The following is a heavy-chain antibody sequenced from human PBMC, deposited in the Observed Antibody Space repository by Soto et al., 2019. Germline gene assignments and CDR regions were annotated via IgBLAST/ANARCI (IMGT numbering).Heavy chain of an antibody. D-gene: IGHD2-21*02. CDR3: AKGFIRDCGGDCTVDT. CDR2: ISATGGST. J-gene: IGHJ5*02. V-gene: IGHV3-23*01. Sequence: PGGSLRLACAASGLTFSSYTMSGVRQAPGKGLEWVSGISATGGSTYYADSVKGRFTFSRDNSKNTLYLQMNSLRAEDTAVYYCAKGFIRDCGGDCTVDTWGQGTLVTVSS. CDR1: GLTFSSYT.